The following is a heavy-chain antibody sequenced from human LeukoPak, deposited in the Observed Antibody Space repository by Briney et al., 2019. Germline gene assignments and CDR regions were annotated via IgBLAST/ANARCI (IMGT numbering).Heavy chain of an antibody. CDR2: IYYSGST. CDR1: GGSISSSSYY. D-gene: IGHD3-9*01. V-gene: IGHV4-39*07. J-gene: IGHJ4*02. Sequence: PSETLSLTCTVSGGSISSSSYYWGWIRQPPGKGLEWIGSIYYSGSTYYNPSLKSRVTISVDTSKNQFSLKLSSVTAADTAVYYCARAGDDWPYRRYFDYWGQGTLVTVSS. CDR3: ARAGDDWPYRRYFDY.